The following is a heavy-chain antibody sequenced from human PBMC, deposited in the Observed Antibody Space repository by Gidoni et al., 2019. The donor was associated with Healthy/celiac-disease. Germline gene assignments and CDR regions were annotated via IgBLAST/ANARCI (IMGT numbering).Heavy chain of an antibody. CDR2: ISGSGGST. V-gene: IGHV3-23*01. CDR3: AKDRSGDTAMDPFDY. CDR1: GFTVSSYD. D-gene: IGHD5-18*01. Sequence: EVQVLQSGGGLLQPRGFLRHLCAAAGFTVSSYDLSWVRQAPGKGLEWVSDISGSGGSTYYADSVKGRFTIARDNTKNTLYLQMNSLRAEDTAVYYCAKDRSGDTAMDPFDYWGRGTLVTVSS. J-gene: IGHJ4*02.